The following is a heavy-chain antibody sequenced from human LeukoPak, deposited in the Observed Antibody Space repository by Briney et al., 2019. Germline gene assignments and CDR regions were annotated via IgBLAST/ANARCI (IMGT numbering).Heavy chain of an antibody. CDR3: AGDSPRHCSGGSCSSGGLDV. D-gene: IGHD2-15*01. CDR2: ISYDGTNK. Sequence: GGSLRLSCAATGFTFSTYAVHWVRQAPGKGLEWVAVISYDGTNKYYTESVKGRFTLSRDNSKNTVYLQINSLRGEDTAVYYCAGDSPRHCSGGSCSSGGLDVWGKGTTVTVSS. CDR1: GFTFSTYA. V-gene: IGHV3-30*04. J-gene: IGHJ6*04.